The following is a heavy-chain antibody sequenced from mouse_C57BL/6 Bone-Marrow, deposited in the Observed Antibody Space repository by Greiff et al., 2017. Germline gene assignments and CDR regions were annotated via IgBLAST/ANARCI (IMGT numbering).Heavy chain of an antibody. Sequence: QVQLQQSGAELVKPGASVKLSCKASGYTFTGYWMHWVKQRPGEGLEWIGEIDPSDSNTNYNQKFKGKSTLTVDKSSSTAYMQLIRLTSEDSAVYDGAGDDDWAAWLAYWGQGTLVTVSA. CDR1: GYTFTGYW. V-gene: IGHV1-69*01. D-gene: IGHD2-4*01. J-gene: IGHJ3*01. CDR2: IDPSDSNT. CDR3: AGDDDWAAWLAY.